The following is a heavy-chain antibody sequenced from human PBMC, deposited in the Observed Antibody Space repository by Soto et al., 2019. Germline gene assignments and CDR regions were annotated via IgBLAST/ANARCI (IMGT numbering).Heavy chain of an antibody. D-gene: IGHD3-22*01. V-gene: IGHV4-59*01. J-gene: IGHJ6*02. Sequence: SETLSLTCTVSGGSISSYYWSWIRQPPGKGLEWIGYIHYSGSTNYNPSLKSRVTISVDTSKNQFSLKLSSVTAADTAVYYCAREADYYDSSGYQTSGMDVWGQGTTVTVSS. CDR3: AREADYYDSSGYQTSGMDV. CDR2: IHYSGST. CDR1: GGSISSYY.